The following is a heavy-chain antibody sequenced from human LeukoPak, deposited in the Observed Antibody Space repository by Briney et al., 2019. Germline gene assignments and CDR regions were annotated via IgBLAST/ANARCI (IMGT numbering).Heavy chain of an antibody. J-gene: IGHJ4*02. Sequence: SETLSLTCTVSGGSISSSSCYWGWIRQPPGKGLEWIGYIYYGGSTNYNPSLKSRVTISVDTSKNQFSLKLSSVTAADTAVYYWARHMAIPVAGPFDYWGQGTLVTVSS. V-gene: IGHV4-61*05. D-gene: IGHD6-19*01. CDR1: GGSISSSSCY. CDR3: ARHMAIPVAGPFDY. CDR2: IYYGGST.